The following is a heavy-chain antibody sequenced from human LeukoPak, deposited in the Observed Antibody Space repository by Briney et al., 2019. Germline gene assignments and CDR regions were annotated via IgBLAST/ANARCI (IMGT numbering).Heavy chain of an antibody. CDR3: ARGDYYGSGSPRERWFDP. Sequence: SETLSLTCTVSGGSISSYYWSWIRQPPGKGLEWIGYIYYSGSTNYNPSLKSRVTISVDRSKNQFSLKLSSVTAADTAVYYCARGDYYGSGSPRERWFDPWGQGTLVTVSS. CDR1: GGSISSYY. V-gene: IGHV4-59*12. J-gene: IGHJ5*02. D-gene: IGHD3-10*01. CDR2: IYYSGST.